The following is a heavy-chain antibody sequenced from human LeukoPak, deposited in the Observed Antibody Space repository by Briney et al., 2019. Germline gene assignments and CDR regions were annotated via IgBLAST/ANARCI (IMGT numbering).Heavy chain of an antibody. V-gene: IGHV4-39*01. CDR3: ARQRQQLVKRIDY. J-gene: IGHJ4*02. CDR1: GGSISSSSYY. D-gene: IGHD6-13*01. CDR2: IYYSGST. Sequence: SETLSLTCAVSGGSISSSSYYWGWIRQPPGKGLEWIGSIYYSGSTYYNPSLKSRVTISVDTSKNQFSLKLSSVTAADTAVYYCARQRQQLVKRIDYWGQGTLVTVSS.